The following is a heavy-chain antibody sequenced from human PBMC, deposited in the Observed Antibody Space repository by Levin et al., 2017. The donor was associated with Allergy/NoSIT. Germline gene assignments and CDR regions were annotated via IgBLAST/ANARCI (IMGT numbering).Heavy chain of an antibody. D-gene: IGHD6-19*01. CDR1: GYSFTSYW. CDR2: IYPGDSDT. CDR3: ARQVSYSSGWQAWFDP. J-gene: IGHJ5*02. Sequence: KLSCKGSGYSFTSYWIGWVRQMPGKGLEWMGIIYPGDSDTRYSPSFQGQVTISADKSISTAYLQWSSLKASDTAMYYCARQVSYSSGWQAWFDPWGQGTLVTVSS. V-gene: IGHV5-51*01.